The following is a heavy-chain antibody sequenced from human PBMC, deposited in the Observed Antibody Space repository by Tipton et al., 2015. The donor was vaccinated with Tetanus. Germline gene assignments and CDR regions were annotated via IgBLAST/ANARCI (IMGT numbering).Heavy chain of an antibody. J-gene: IGHJ4*02. CDR3: ARGVSRDWNGHYFDY. V-gene: IGHV4-4*07. D-gene: IGHD1-1*01. CDR2: IYTSGST. CDR1: GGSISSYY. Sequence: TLSLTCTVSGGSISSYYWSWIRQPAGKGLEWIGRIYTSGSTNYNPSLKSRVTMSVDTSKNQFSLSLSSVIAADTAVYYCARGVSRDWNGHYFDYWGQGALVTVSS.